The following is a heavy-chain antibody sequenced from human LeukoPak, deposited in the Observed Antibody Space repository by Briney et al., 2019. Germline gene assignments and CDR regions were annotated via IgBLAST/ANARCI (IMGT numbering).Heavy chain of an antibody. V-gene: IGHV4-39*07. Sequence: SETLSLTCTVSGGSISSGSYYWYWIRQPPGKGLEWIGSIYYSGSTYYNPSLKSRVTISVDTSKNQFSLKLSSVTAADTAVYYCARAHYGDYYYYYYMDVWGKGTTVTVSS. J-gene: IGHJ6*03. CDR2: IYYSGST. CDR3: ARAHYGDYYYYYYMDV. CDR1: GGSISSGSYY. D-gene: IGHD4-17*01.